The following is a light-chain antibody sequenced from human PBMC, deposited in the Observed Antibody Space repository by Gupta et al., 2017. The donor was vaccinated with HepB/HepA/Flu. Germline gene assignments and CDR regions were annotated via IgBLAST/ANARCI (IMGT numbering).Light chain of an antibody. CDR2: GAS. V-gene: IGKV3-20*01. CDR3: QQYGSSSWT. CDR1: QSVSSSY. J-gene: IGKJ1*01. Sequence: EIVLTQSPGTLSLSPGERATLSCRASQSVSSSYLAWYQRKPGQAPRLLIYGASSGSGTDFTLTISRLEPEDLAVYYCQQYGSSSWTFGQGTKVEIK.